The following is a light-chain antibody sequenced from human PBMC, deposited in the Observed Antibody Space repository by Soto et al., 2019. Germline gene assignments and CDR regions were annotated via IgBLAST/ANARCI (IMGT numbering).Light chain of an antibody. CDR1: SSDVGLYDF. J-gene: IGLJ1*01. CDR3: NSYTGFSTYV. V-gene: IGLV2-14*01. CDR2: EVS. Sequence: QSALTQPASVSGSPGQSITISCTGASSDVGLYDFVSWYQHHPGKAPKLLIFEVSYRPSGVSRRFSGSKSGNTASLTISGLQAEDEAAYYCNSYTGFSTYVFGTGTKLTVL.